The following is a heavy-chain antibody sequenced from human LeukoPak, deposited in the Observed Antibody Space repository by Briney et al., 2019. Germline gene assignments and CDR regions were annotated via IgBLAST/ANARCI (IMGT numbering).Heavy chain of an antibody. D-gene: IGHD6-13*01. CDR3: ARALTQQPGFFDY. CDR1: GDTFTSYT. CDR2: IIPILGIA. V-gene: IGHV1-69*02. Sequence: ASVKVSCKASGDTFTSYTISWVRQAPGQGLEWMGRIIPILGIANYAQKFQGRVTITADKSTSTAYMELSRLRSEDTAVYYCARALTQQPGFFDYWGQGTLVTVSS. J-gene: IGHJ4*02.